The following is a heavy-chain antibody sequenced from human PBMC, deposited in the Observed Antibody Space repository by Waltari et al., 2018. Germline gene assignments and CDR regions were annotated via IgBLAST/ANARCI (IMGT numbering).Heavy chain of an antibody. D-gene: IGHD3-22*01. CDR1: EFTFRSYA. Sequence: QVQLVESGGGVVQPGRSLRLSCAASEFTFRSYAMHWVRQAPGNGLGWVAVISYNERNIYYVDSVKGRFIIARDNSRKMLYLQMNSLRTEDTAVYYCARDYCDRTNCHGMDVWGQGTTVTVSS. J-gene: IGHJ6*02. CDR3: ARDYCDRTNCHGMDV. CDR2: ISYNERNI. V-gene: IGHV3-30*04.